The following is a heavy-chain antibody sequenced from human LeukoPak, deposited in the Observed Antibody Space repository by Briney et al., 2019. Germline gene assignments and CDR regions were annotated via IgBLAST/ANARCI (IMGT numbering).Heavy chain of an antibody. CDR1: GYTFTCYG. CDR2: ISAYNGNT. J-gene: IGHJ4*02. Sequence: ASVKVSCKASGYTFTCYGISWVRQAPGQGLEWMGWISAYNGNTNYAQKLQGRVTMTTDTSTSTAHMELRSLRSDDTAVYYCARDHYPVVRGVIGYWGQGTLVTVSS. D-gene: IGHD3-10*01. V-gene: IGHV1-18*01. CDR3: ARDHYPVVRGVIGY.